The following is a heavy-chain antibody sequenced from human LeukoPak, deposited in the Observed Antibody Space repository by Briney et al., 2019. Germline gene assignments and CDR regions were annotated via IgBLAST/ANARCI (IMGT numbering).Heavy chain of an antibody. CDR3: ARDLGYDILTGYYSD. J-gene: IGHJ4*02. CDR1: GFTFSRNG. D-gene: IGHD3-9*01. V-gene: IGHV3-33*01. Sequence: PGRSLRLSCAASGFTFSRNGMHWVRQAPGKGLEWVAVVWYDGSNKYYADSAKGRFTISRDNSKNTLYLQMNSVRAEDTAVYYCARDLGYDILTGYYSDWGQGTLVTVSS. CDR2: VWYDGSNK.